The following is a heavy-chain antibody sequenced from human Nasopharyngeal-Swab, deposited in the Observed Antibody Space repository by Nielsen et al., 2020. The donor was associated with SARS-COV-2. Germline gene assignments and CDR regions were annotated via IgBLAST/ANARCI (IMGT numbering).Heavy chain of an antibody. V-gene: IGHV4-34*01. CDR3: ARMYYDILTGYYRVGYYYYMDV. D-gene: IGHD3-9*01. Sequence: SETLSLTCAVYGGSFSGYYWSWIRHPPGKGLEWIGEINHSGSTNYNPSLKSRVTISVDTSKNQFSLKLSSVTAADTAVYYCARMYYDILTGYYRVGYYYYMDVWGKGTTVTVSS. CDR1: GGSFSGYY. CDR2: INHSGST. J-gene: IGHJ6*03.